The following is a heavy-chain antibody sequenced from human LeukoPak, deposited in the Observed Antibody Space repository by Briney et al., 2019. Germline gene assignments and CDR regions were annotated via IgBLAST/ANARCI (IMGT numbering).Heavy chain of an antibody. CDR3: ARDQASLNTYYYDSSGLGAFDI. CDR2: IIPIFGTA. D-gene: IGHD3-22*01. CDR1: GGTFSSYA. V-gene: IGHV1-69*13. Sequence: SVKVSCKASGGTFSSYAISWVRQAPGQGLEWMGGIIPIFGTANYAQKFQGRVTITADESTSTAYMELSSLRSEDTAVYYCARDQASLNTYYYDSSGLGAFDIWGQGTMVTVSS. J-gene: IGHJ3*02.